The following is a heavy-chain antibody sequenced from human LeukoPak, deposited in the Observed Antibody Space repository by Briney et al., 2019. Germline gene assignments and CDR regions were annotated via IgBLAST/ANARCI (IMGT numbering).Heavy chain of an antibody. J-gene: IGHJ4*02. CDR2: LSSSGSSI. CDR3: AKESRNYAPSFFDY. Sequence: GGALRLSCTASGFTFNNYAMSWVRQAPGKGLEWVSALSSSGSSIYYADAVKGRFTISRDNSKNTLYLHLNSLRADDTALYYCAKESRNYAPSFFDYWGQGTLVTVSS. D-gene: IGHD4-11*01. CDR1: GFTFNNYA. V-gene: IGHV3-23*01.